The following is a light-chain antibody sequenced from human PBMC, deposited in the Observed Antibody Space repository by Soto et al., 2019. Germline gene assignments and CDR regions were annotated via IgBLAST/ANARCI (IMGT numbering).Light chain of an antibody. CDR2: GAS. CDR1: QNINSQ. V-gene: IGKV1-5*01. CDR3: QHYNSYSEA. Sequence: DIQMTQSPPSLSASVGDSVTITCRASQNINSQLNWYQQKPGRAPLLLIYGASTLQSGVPSRFSGSGSGTEFTLTISSLQPDDFATYYCQHYNSYSEAFGQGTKVDIK. J-gene: IGKJ1*01.